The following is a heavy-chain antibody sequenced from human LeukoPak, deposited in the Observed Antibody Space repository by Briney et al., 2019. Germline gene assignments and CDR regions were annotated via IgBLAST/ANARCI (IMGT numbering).Heavy chain of an antibody. J-gene: IGHJ3*02. V-gene: IGHV1-46*01. CDR2: INPSGGST. CDR3: ARVSLVVRAFDI. Sequence: GASVKVSCKASGYTFTSYYMHWVRQAPGQGLEWVGIINPSGGSTSYAQKFQGRVTMTRDTSTSTVYMELSSLRFEDTAVYYCARVSLVVRAFDIWGQGTMVTVSS. D-gene: IGHD2-15*01. CDR1: GYTFTSYY.